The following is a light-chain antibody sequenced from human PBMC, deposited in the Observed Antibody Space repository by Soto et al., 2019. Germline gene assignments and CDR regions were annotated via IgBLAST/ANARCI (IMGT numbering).Light chain of an antibody. CDR3: QQYNDWPPLT. CDR1: RSVSSS. J-gene: IGKJ4*01. Sequence: EVVMTQSPATLSVSPGERATLSCRASRSVSSSLAWYRQRPGQAPRLLIYGASTRATGVPARFSGSGSGTEFTLTIRSLQSEDFAIDYCQQYNDWPPLTFGGGTKVEI. V-gene: IGKV3-15*01. CDR2: GAS.